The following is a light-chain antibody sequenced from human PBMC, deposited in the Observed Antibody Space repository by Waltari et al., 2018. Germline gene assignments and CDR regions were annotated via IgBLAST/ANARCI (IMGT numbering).Light chain of an antibody. J-gene: IGKJ1*01. CDR1: QSISKY. CDR2: HAS. V-gene: IGKV3-20*01. CDR3: QHYESLPVT. Sequence: EIVLTQSPGTLSLSPGERATLSCRASQSISKYLAWYQQKPGQAPRLLIYHASSRAAGIPDRLSGSGYGTDFSLTISRLEPEDFAVYYCQHYESLPVTFGQGTKVEIK.